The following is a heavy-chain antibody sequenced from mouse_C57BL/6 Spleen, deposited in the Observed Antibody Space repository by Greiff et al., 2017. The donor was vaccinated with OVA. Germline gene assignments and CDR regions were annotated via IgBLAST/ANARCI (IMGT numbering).Heavy chain of an antibody. CDR3: ASDEGGSWCAD. D-gene: IGHD3-1*01. CDR1: GYTFTSYT. Sequence: QVQLQQSGAELARPGASVKMSCKASGYTFTSYTMHWVKQRPGQGLEWIGYINPSSGYTKYNQKFKDKATLTADKSSSTAYMQLSSLTSEDSAVYYCASDEGGSWCADWGQGTLVTVSA. J-gene: IGHJ3*01. V-gene: IGHV1-4*01. CDR2: INPSSGYT.